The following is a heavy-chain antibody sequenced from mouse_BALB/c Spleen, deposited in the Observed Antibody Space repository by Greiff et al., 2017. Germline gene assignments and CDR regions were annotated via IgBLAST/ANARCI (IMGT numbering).Heavy chain of an antibody. V-gene: IGHV1-7*01. CDR1: GYTFTSYW. Sequence: QVQLQQSGAELAKPGASVKMSCKASGYTFTSYWMHWVKHRPGQGLEWIGYINPSTGYTEYNQKFKDKATLTADKSSSTAYMQLSSLTSEDSAVYYCAYGSSYYYAMDYWGQGTSVTVSS. CDR3: AYGSSYYYAMDY. J-gene: IGHJ4*01. CDR2: INPSTGYT. D-gene: IGHD1-1*01.